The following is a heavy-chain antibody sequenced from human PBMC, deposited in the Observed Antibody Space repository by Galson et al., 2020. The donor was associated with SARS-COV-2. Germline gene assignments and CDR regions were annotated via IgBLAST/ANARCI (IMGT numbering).Heavy chain of an antibody. CDR2: ITGSGAGT. V-gene: IGHV3-23*01. D-gene: IGHD1-26*01. CDR3: AKKDGLVGPFEY. Sequence: GESLKISCAASGFTFMYAAMSWVRQAPGRGLEWVSSITGSGAGTYYADSVKGRFTISRDNSKSTLYLQMESLRGEDTAVYYCAKKDGLVGPFEYWGQGTLVTVSS. CDR1: GFTFMYAA. J-gene: IGHJ4*02.